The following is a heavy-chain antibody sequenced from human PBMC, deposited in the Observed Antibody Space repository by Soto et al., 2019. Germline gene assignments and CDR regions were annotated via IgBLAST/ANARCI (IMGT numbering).Heavy chain of an antibody. CDR3: AAFHVLLWFGESPNRHLQY. CDR2: INHSGTT. CDR1: GGSFSGHY. D-gene: IGHD3-10*01. Sequence: QVHLQQWGAGQLKPSETLSLTCAVYGGSFSGHYWSWIRQAPRKELEWIGEINHSGTTNYSPSLKSRVAISVDTSKNQFSLKLSSVTAADTAVYYCAAFHVLLWFGESPNRHLQYWGQGTLVTVSS. J-gene: IGHJ4*02. V-gene: IGHV4-34*01.